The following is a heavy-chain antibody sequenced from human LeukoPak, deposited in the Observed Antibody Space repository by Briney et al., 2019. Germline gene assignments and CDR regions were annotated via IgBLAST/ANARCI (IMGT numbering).Heavy chain of an antibody. J-gene: IGHJ4*02. CDR3: AKDHSMVGATEYFDY. Sequence: GGSLRLSCAASGFTFSIYSVNWVRQAPGKGLEWVSAISGSGGSTYYADSVKGRFTISRDNSKNSLYLQMNSLKDVDTAVYNCAKDHSMVGATEYFDYWGQGTLVTVSS. CDR2: ISGSGGST. V-gene: IGHV3-23*01. D-gene: IGHD1-26*01. CDR1: GFTFSIYS.